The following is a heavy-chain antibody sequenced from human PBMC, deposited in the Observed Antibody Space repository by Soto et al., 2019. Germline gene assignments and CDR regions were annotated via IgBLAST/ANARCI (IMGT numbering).Heavy chain of an antibody. CDR1: GFTFSSYW. CDR2: IKQDGSEK. J-gene: IGHJ4*02. Sequence: QLGGSLRLSCAASGFTFSSYWMSWVRQAPGKGLEWVANIKQDGSEKYYVDSVKGRFTISRDNAKNSLYLQMNSLRAEDTAVYYCARDRDDILTGYYLDYWGQGTLVTVSS. V-gene: IGHV3-7*05. D-gene: IGHD3-9*01. CDR3: ARDRDDILTGYYLDY.